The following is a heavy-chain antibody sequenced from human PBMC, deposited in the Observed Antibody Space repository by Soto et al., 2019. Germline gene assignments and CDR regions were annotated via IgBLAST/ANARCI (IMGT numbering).Heavy chain of an antibody. V-gene: IGHV1-24*01. CDR2: FDPEDGET. CDR3: ATWTKSGATWFDS. J-gene: IGHJ5*01. CDR1: GYTLTELS. Sequence: SVKVSCKVSGYTLTELSMHWVRQAPGKGLEWMGGFDPEDGETIYAQKFQGRVTMTEDTSTDTAYMELSSLRSEDTAVHYCATWTKSGATWFDSWCQGTLVTVSS. D-gene: IGHD1-26*01.